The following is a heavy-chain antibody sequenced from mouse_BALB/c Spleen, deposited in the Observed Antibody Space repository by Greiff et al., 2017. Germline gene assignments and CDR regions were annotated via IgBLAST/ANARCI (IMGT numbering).Heavy chain of an antibody. D-gene: IGHD2-2*01. J-gene: IGHJ4*01. V-gene: IGHV14-3*02. CDR3: ALWLRRDYYAMDY. Sequence: VQLQQSGAELVKPGGSVKLSCTASGFNIKDSYMHWVKQRPEQGLEWIGRIDPANGNTKYDPKFQGKVTITADTSSNTAYLQLSSLTSEDTAVYYCALWLRRDYYAMDYWGQGTSVTVSS. CDR2: IDPANGNT. CDR1: GFNIKDSY.